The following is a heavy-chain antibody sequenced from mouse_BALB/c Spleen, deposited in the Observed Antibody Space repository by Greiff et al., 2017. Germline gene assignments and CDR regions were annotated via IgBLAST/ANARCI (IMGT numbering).Heavy chain of an antibody. D-gene: IGHD1-1*01. V-gene: IGHV5-6-2*01. Sequence: EVHLVESGGGLVKLGGSLKLSCAASGFTFSSYYMSWVRQTPEKRLELVAAINSNGGSTYYPDTVKGRFTISRDNAKNTLYLQMSSLKSEDTALYYCARSSFYAMDYWGQGTSVTVSS. J-gene: IGHJ4*01. CDR3: ARSSFYAMDY. CDR2: INSNGGST. CDR1: GFTFSSYY.